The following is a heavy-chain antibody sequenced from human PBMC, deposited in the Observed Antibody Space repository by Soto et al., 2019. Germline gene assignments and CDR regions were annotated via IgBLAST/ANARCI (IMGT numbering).Heavy chain of an antibody. CDR1: GYTFTSYG. V-gene: IGHV1-18*01. D-gene: IGHD6-13*01. Sequence: ASVKVSCKASGYTFTSYGISWVRQAPGQGLEWMGWISAYNGNTNYAQKLQGRVTMTTDTSTSTAYMELRSLRSDDTAVYYCARVRSSSWTHWFDPWGQGTLVTVSS. CDR3: ARVRSSSWTHWFDP. CDR2: ISAYNGNT. J-gene: IGHJ5*02.